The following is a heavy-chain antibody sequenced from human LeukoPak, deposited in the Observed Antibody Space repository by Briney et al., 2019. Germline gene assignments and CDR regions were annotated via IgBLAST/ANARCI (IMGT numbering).Heavy chain of an antibody. CDR2: IYYSGST. CDR3: ARAHYDSSGYYAGYYFDY. J-gene: IGHJ4*02. D-gene: IGHD3-22*01. CDR1: GGSISSYY. V-gene: IGHV4-59*01. Sequence: PSETLSLTCTASGGSISSYYWSWIRQPPGKGLEWIGYIYYSGSTNYNPSLKSRVTISVDTSKNQFSLKLSSVTAADTAVYYCARAHYDSSGYYAGYYFDYWGQGTLVTVSS.